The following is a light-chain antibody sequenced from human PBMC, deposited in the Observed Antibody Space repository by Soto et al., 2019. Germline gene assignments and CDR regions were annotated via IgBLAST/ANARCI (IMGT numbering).Light chain of an antibody. J-gene: IGKJ1*01. CDR1: QSLNSNF. Sequence: EVVLTQFPNTLSLSPGERATLSCRASQSLNSNFLVWYQQKPGQAPRLLISSTSHRATGIPDRFSGSGSGTDFTLTISRLEPEDFAVYYCQQYGSSPRTFGQGTKVDI. CDR2: STS. CDR3: QQYGSSPRT. V-gene: IGKV3-20*01.